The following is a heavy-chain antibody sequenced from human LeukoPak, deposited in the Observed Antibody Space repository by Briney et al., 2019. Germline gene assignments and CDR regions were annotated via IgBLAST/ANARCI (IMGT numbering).Heavy chain of an antibody. CDR2: ISYDGSNK. Sequence: GGSLRLTCAASAFTFSSYGMHWVRQAPGRGLEWVAVISYDGSNKYYADSVKGRFTISRDNSKNTLYLQMNSLRAEDTAVYYSATHSSSGGFDCWGQRTLVTASS. D-gene: IGHD6-13*01. J-gene: IGHJ4*02. CDR1: AFTFSSYG. CDR3: ATHSSSGGFDC. V-gene: IGHV3-30*03.